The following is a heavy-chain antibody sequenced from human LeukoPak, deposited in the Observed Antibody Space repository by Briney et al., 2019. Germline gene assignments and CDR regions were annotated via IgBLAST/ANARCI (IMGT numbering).Heavy chain of an antibody. CDR2: INHSGST. D-gene: IGHD3-9*01. Sequence: SETLSLTCAVYGGSFSGYYWSWIRQPPGKGLEWIGEINHSGSTNYNPSLKSRVTISVDTSKNQFSLKLSSVTAADTAVYYCARLGGILTGYYLDYWGQGTLVTVSS. J-gene: IGHJ4*02. V-gene: IGHV4-34*01. CDR1: GGSFSGYY. CDR3: ARLGGILTGYYLDY.